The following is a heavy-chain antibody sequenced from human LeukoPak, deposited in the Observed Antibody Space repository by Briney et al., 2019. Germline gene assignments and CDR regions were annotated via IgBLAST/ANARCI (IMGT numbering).Heavy chain of an antibody. CDR1: GFTFSSYA. CDR2: ISGSGGST. V-gene: IGHV3-23*01. CDR3: AKNIMRWLGRGGGAFDI. J-gene: IGHJ3*02. Sequence: GGSLRLSCAASGFTFSSYAMSWVRQAPGKGLEWVSAISGSGGSTYYADSVKGRFTISRDNSKNTLYLQMNSLRAEDTAVYYCAKNIMRWLGRGGGAFDIRGQGKMVTGSS. D-gene: IGHD6-19*01.